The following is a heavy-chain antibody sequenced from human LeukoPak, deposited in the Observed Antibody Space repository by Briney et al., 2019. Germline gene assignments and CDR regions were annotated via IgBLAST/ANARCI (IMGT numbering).Heavy chain of an antibody. CDR2: IHPYRGVT. CDR1: GYIFTAYY. CDR3: ARVRGQQLGVIDY. V-gene: IGHV1-2*07. D-gene: IGHD3-10*01. Sequence: ASVKVSCKASGYIFTAYYLHWVRQTPGQGLEWMGYIHPYRGVTNYAHKFHGRVTLTRDTSINTAYMELSSLRSDNTAVYYCARVRGQQLGVIDYWGQGTQVTVSS. J-gene: IGHJ4*02.